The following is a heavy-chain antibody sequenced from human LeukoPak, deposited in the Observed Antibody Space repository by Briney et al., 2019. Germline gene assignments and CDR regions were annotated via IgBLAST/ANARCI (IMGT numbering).Heavy chain of an antibody. V-gene: IGHV4-30-2*01. CDR3: AKSGYSYGNGGDYFDY. J-gene: IGHJ4*02. D-gene: IGHD5-18*01. CDR1: GGSISSGGYS. Sequence: SETLSLTCAVSGGSISSGGYSWNWIRQPPGKGLEWIGYIYHSGSTYYNPSLKSRVTISVDRSKSQFSLKLSSVTAADTAVYYCAKSGYSYGNGGDYFDYWGQGTLVTVSS. CDR2: IYHSGST.